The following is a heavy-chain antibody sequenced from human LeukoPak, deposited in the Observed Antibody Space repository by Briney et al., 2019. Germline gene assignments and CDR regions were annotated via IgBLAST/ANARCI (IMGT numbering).Heavy chain of an antibody. J-gene: IGHJ6*02. V-gene: IGHV4-59*01. Sequence: SETLSLACTVSGGSISSYYWSWIRQPPGKGLEWIGYIYYSGSTNYNPSLKSRVTISVDTSKNQFSLKLSSVTAADTAVYYCARDRLVGVSCSGGSCYPPLFYYGMDVWGQGTTDTVSS. CDR2: IYYSGST. D-gene: IGHD2-15*01. CDR3: ARDRLVGVSCSGGSCYPPLFYYGMDV. CDR1: GGSISSYY.